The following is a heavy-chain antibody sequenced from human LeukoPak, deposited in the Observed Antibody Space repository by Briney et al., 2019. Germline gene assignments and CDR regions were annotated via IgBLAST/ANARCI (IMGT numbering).Heavy chain of an antibody. Sequence: PSETLSLTCTVSGASIRNYYWSWLRQPPGKGLEWIGYIHYSGGTNYIPSLKSRVTISLDTSRDQFSLKLTSVTAAGTAVYYCARCDSVTALDYWGQGTLVTVSS. D-gene: IGHD5-18*01. CDR3: ARCDSVTALDY. CDR2: IHYSGGT. CDR1: GASIRNYY. V-gene: IGHV4-59*01. J-gene: IGHJ4*02.